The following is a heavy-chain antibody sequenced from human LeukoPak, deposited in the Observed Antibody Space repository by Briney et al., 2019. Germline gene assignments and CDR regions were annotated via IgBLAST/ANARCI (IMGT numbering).Heavy chain of an antibody. V-gene: IGHV4-30-2*01. CDR1: GGSISSGGYY. CDR2: INHRGST. CDR3: ARADDFWGGYYRNYYYYYMDV. J-gene: IGHJ6*03. Sequence: SQTLSLTCTVSGGSISSGGYYWSWIRQPPGKGLEWIGEINHRGSTNYNPSLKSRVTISVDTSKNQFSLKLSSVTAADTAVYYCARADDFWGGYYRNYYYYYMDVWGKGTTVTVSS. D-gene: IGHD3-3*01.